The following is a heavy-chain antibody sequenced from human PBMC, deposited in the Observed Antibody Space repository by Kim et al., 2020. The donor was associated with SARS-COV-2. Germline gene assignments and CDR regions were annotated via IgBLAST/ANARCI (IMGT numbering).Heavy chain of an antibody. J-gene: IGHJ6*02. V-gene: IGHV4-59*01. CDR1: GGSISSYY. CDR3: ARAGKLLESYYYYGIDA. Sequence: SETLSLTCTVSGGSISSYYWSWIRHPPGKGLEWIGYIHYSWGTNYNPSLKSRVTISVDTSKNKFSLKLSAVTAAATAVYYCARAGKLLESYYYYGIDAWGQGTTATVSS. D-gene: IGHD2-15*01. CDR2: IHYSWGT.